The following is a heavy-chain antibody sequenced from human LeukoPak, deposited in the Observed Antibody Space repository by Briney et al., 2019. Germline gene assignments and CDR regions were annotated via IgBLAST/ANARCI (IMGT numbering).Heavy chain of an antibody. V-gene: IGHV3-74*01. Sequence: PGGSLRLSCAASGFTFSSYWMHWVRQAPGEGLVWVSRINSDGSSISNADSVKGRLTISRDNAKNTPHLQMDSLRAEDTAVYYCVRDLSGIAALWGQGTLVTVSS. J-gene: IGHJ4*02. CDR1: GFTFSSYW. CDR3: VRDLSGIAAL. D-gene: IGHD6-13*01. CDR2: INSDGSSI.